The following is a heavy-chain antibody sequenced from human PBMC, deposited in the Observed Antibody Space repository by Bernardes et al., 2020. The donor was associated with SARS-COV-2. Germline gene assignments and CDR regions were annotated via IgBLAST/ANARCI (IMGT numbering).Heavy chain of an antibody. CDR2: ISGSGGST. J-gene: IGHJ4*02. CDR1: GFTFNMYA. D-gene: IGHD5-18*01. V-gene: IGHV3-23*01. Sequence: GGSLRLSCAASGFTFNMYAMTWVRQAPGKGLEWVSGISGSGGSTYYADSVKGRFTISRNNSKNTLYLEMNSLKAEDTAIYYCAKCVQGSYAMDVWGQGTLVTVSS. CDR3: AKCVQGSYAMDV.